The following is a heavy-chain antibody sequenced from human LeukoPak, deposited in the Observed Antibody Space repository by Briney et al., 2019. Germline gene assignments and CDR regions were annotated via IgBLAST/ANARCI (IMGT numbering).Heavy chain of an antibody. J-gene: IGHJ6*03. Sequence: GESLKISCKGSGYNFTSYWNGWVRQMPGKGLEWIGIIYPGDSDNRYSPSFQGQVTISPDKSISTAYLQWSSLKASDTAMYYCARHVERYCSGGSCYSPRFYYYYIDVWGKGTTVTVSS. CDR3: ARHVERYCSGGSCYSPRFYYYYIDV. D-gene: IGHD2-15*01. V-gene: IGHV5-51*01. CDR1: GYNFTSYW. CDR2: IYPGDSDN.